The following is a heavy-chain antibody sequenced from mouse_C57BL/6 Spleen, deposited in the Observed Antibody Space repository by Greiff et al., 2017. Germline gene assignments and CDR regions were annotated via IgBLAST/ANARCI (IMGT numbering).Heavy chain of an antibody. CDR2: ISDGGSYT. V-gene: IGHV5-4*01. J-gene: IGHJ2*01. CDR3: ARDRGYYGSSYDYFDY. D-gene: IGHD1-1*01. Sequence: EVMLVESGGGLVKPGGSLKLSCAASGFTFSSYAMSWVRQTPEKRLEWVATISDGGSYTYYPDNVKGRFTISRDNAKNNLYLQMSHLKSEDTAMYYCARDRGYYGSSYDYFDYWGQGTTLTVSS. CDR1: GFTFSSYA.